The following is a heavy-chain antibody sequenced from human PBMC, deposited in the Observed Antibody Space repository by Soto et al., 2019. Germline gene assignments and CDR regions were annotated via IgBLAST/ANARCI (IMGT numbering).Heavy chain of an antibody. V-gene: IGHV1-69*12. CDR2: IIPIFGTA. J-gene: IGHJ1*01. Sequence: QVQLVQSGAEVKKRGSSVKVSCKASGGTFSCYAISWVRQAPGQGLEWMGGIIPIFGTANYAQKFQGRVTITADESTSTAYMELSSLRSEDTAVYYCAIDRPMIGVEAEYFQHWGQGTLVTVSS. CDR1: GGTFSCYA. CDR3: AIDRPMIGVEAEYFQH. D-gene: IGHD3-22*01.